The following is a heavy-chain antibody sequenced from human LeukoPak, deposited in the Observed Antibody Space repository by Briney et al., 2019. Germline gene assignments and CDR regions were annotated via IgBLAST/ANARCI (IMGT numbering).Heavy chain of an antibody. CDR3: ARDLGSGWFVPVS. D-gene: IGHD6-19*01. J-gene: IGHJ5*02. CDR2: IRYSGNT. Sequence: PSETLSLTCTVSSGSISSNSHYWGWIRQPPGKGLEWIGSIRYSGNTYYNPSLKSRVSISTDTSKNQFSLRLSSLTAADTAVYYCARDLGSGWFVPVSWGQGTLVTVSS. CDR1: SGSISSNSHY. V-gene: IGHV4-39*07.